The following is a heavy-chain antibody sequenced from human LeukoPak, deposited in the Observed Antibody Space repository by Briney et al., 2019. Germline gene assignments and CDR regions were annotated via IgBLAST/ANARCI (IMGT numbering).Heavy chain of an antibody. J-gene: IGHJ4*02. Sequence: GGSLRLSCAASGFTFSSYSMNWVRQAPGKGLEWVSYISSSSSTIYYADSVKGRFTISRDNAEDSLYLQLDGLRAEDTAVFYCARHLLRGQNFDYWGQGTLVTVSS. CDR1: GFTFSSYS. V-gene: IGHV3-48*04. CDR2: ISSSSSTI. CDR3: ARHLLRGQNFDY.